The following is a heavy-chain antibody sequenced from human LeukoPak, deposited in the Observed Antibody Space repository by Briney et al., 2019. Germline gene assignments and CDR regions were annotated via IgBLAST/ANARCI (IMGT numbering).Heavy chain of an antibody. D-gene: IGHD1-7*01. V-gene: IGHV3-7*01. J-gene: IGHJ6*03. CDR2: IKPDGTET. Sequence: PGGSLRLSCVVSGFTFSNYWMSWVRQAPGKGLEWVANIKPDGTETYYVDSVKGRFTISGDNAKNSLYLQMNSLRAEDTAIYYCARGWNYKNYYYYMDVWGTGTTVTVSS. CDR1: GFTFSNYW. CDR3: ARGWNYKNYYYYMDV.